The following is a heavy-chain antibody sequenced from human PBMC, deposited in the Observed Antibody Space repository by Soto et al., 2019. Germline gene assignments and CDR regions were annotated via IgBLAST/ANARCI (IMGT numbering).Heavy chain of an antibody. CDR2: ISGSVGST. V-gene: IGHV3-23*01. CDR1: GFTFSSYA. Sequence: GGSLRLSCAASGFTFSSYAMSWVRQAPGKGLEWVSAISGSVGSTYYADSVKGRFTISRDNSKNTLYLQMNSLRAEDTAVYYCAKVPYYDSSGYYYWGQGTLVTVSS. D-gene: IGHD3-22*01. J-gene: IGHJ4*02. CDR3: AKVPYYDSSGYYY.